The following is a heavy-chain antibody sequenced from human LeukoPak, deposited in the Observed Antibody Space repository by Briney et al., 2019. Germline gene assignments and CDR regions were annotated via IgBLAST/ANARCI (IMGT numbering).Heavy chain of an antibody. V-gene: IGHV4-61*01. CDR2: IYYSGST. D-gene: IGHD6-19*01. CDR3: VRFVVAGRAYFDF. J-gene: IGHJ4*02. Sequence: SETLSLTCTVWGGSLSCGSCYGSWIRQPPGKGLEWFGYIYYSGSTKYTPSLKSRVTISVDTSKNQFPLRLYSVTAAETAGYYCVRFVVAGRAYFDFWGQGTLVTVSS. CDR1: GGSLSCGSCY.